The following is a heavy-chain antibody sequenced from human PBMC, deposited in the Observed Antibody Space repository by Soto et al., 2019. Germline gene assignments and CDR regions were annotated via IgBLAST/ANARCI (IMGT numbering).Heavy chain of an antibody. Sequence: GSLRLSCAASGFTFSSYAMSWVRQAPGKGLEWVSAISGSGGSTYYADFVKGRFTISRDNSNNILFLQMNSLRAEDTAIYYCTKDSHWAIISPTHDYWGQGTLVTVSS. J-gene: IGHJ4*02. CDR2: ISGSGGST. D-gene: IGHD7-27*01. CDR3: TKDSHWAIISPTHDY. CDR1: GFTFSSYA. V-gene: IGHV3-23*01.